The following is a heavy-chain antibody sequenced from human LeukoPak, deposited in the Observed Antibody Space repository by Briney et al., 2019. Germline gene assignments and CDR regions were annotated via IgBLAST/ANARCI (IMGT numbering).Heavy chain of an antibody. J-gene: IGHJ6*03. D-gene: IGHD2-2*01. V-gene: IGHV3-7*01. CDR3: AREGYCSSTSCYDYYYYMDV. CDR2: IKQDGSEK. CDR1: GFTFSRYW. Sequence: GGSLRLSCAASGFTFSRYWMSWVRQAPGKGLEWVANIKQDGSEKYYVDSVKGRFTISRDNAKNSMYLQMYSLRVEDTAVYYCAREGYCSSTSCYDYYYYMDVWGKGTTVTVSS.